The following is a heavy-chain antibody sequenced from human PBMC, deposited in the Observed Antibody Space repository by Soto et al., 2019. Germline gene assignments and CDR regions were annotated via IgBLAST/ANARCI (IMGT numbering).Heavy chain of an antibody. CDR2: IYHGGST. V-gene: IGHV4-30-2*01. Sequence: SETLSLTCSVSSASVTRDGNCWTWIRQPPGKGLEFVASIYHGGSTFYNPSLRSRVTISLDRSKNQFSLKLTSVTAADTAVYYCARAPPGPSPRWVLWGQGTTVTVSS. J-gene: IGHJ6*02. CDR3: ARAPPGPSPRWVL. D-gene: IGHD3-10*01. CDR1: SASVTRDGNC.